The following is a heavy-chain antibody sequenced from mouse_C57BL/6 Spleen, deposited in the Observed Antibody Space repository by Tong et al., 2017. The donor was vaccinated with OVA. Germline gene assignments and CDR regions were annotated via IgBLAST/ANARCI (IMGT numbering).Heavy chain of an antibody. Sequence: VQLQESGPELVKPGASVKLSCKASGYTFTSYDINWVKQRPGQGLEWIGWIYLRDGSTKYNQKFKDKATLTADKSSSTAYMQLSSLTSEDSAVYYCASYGKPYYYAMDYWGQGTSVTVSS. J-gene: IGHJ4*01. CDR1: GYTFTSYD. CDR2: IYLRDGST. CDR3: ASYGKPYYYAMDY. V-gene: IGHV1-85*01. D-gene: IGHD2-1*01.